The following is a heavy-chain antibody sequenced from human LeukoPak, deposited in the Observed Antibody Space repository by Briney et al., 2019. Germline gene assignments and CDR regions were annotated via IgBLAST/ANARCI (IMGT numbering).Heavy chain of an antibody. CDR1: GFTFSSYA. J-gene: IGHJ3*02. V-gene: IGHV3-23*01. Sequence: PGGSLRLSCAASGFTFSSYAMSWVRQAPGKGLECVSAISGSGGSTYYADSVKGRFTISRDNSKNTLYLQMNSLRAEDTAVYYCAGWQLEPRDAFDIWGQGTMVTVSS. CDR2: ISGSGGST. CDR3: AGWQLEPRDAFDI. D-gene: IGHD1-1*01.